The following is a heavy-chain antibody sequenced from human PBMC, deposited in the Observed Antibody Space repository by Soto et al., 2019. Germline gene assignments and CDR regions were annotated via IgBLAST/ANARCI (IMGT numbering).Heavy chain of an antibody. V-gene: IGHV3-30*03. Sequence: QAQLVESGGGVVQPGRSLRLSCAASGFAFSSYGMHWVRQAPGTGLGWVAVISYDGSLQHYAESVKGRFTISRDNSKNMGLLQMSSRRAEDTAVYYCVSDRGYGHASVPYSWGQGTLVSGSS. CDR1: GFAFSSYG. J-gene: IGHJ4*02. CDR3: VSDRGYGHASVPYS. CDR2: ISYDGSLQ. D-gene: IGHD5-18*01.